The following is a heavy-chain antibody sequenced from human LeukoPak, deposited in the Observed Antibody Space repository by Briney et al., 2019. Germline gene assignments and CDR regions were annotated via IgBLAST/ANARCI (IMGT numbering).Heavy chain of an antibody. CDR3: ARDDYGGLFQH. D-gene: IGHD4-17*01. V-gene: IGHV4-59*01. CDR1: GGSISSYY. Sequence: SETLSLTCTVSGGSISSYYWSWIRQPPGKGLEWIGYIYYSGSTNYNPSLKSRVTISVDTSKNQFSLKLSSVTAADTAVYYCARDDYGGLFQHWGQGTLVTVSS. CDR2: IYYSGST. J-gene: IGHJ1*01.